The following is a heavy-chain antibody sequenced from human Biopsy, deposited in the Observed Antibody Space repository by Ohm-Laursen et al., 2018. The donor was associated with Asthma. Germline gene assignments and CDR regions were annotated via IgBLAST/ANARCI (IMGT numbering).Heavy chain of an antibody. D-gene: IGHD1-1*01. CDR1: GFSFSNYA. J-gene: IGHJ3*02. V-gene: IGHV3-30*06. CDR3: VRDGTDDAFDI. Sequence: SLRLSCSATGFSFSNYAIHWVRQAPGKGLEWVGVISKDASTQDYADSVKGRYTMTRDNSKNTLDLQMNSLREEDTAVYYCVRDGTDDAFDIWGQGTVVSVSS. CDR2: ISKDASTQ.